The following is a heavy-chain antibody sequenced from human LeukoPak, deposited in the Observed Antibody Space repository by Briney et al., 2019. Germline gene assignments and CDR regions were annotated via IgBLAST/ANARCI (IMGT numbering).Heavy chain of an antibody. CDR1: GFTFSNAW. V-gene: IGHV3-53*04. J-gene: IGHJ4*02. D-gene: IGHD6-19*01. CDR3: ARGGTPGFSTGRIDY. Sequence: GGSLRLSCAASGFTFSNAWMSWVRQAPGKGLEWVSVLYGAGSTYYADSVKGRFTISRHDSQNTLFLQMNSLRAEDTAVYYCARGGTPGFSTGRIDYWGQGTLVTVSS. CDR2: LYGAGST.